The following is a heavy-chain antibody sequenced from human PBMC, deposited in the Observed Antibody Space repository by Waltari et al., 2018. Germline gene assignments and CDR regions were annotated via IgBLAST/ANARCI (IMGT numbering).Heavy chain of an antibody. V-gene: IGHV3-53*02. J-gene: IGHJ6*03. CDR1: GFPVSSNY. CDR2: IYSGGST. CDR3: ARDTVRGYYYYMDV. Sequence: EVQLVETGGGLIQPGGSLRLSCAASGFPVSSNYMSWVRQAPGKGLEWVSVIYSGGSTYYADYVKGRFTISRDNSKNTLYLQMNSLRAEDTAVYYCARDTVRGYYYYMDVWGKGTTVTVSS. D-gene: IGHD4-4*01.